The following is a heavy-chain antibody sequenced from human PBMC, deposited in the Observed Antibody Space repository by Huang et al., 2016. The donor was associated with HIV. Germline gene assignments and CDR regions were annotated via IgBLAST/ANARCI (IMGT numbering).Heavy chain of an antibody. J-gene: IGHJ6*03. Sequence: QVNLVQSGAEVRKPGSSVKVSCKASGGTFKKYAISWGRQAPGQGLAWVGASSPLYGYAEYAGKFQDRVTVTADGSTNTAYLELDRLTSEDTAVYYCAKVAAGQPFHFYYYMDAWGDGTTVIVSS. CDR1: GGTFKKYA. V-gene: IGHV1-69*13. CDR3: AKVAAGQPFHFYYYMDA. D-gene: IGHD3-3*02. CDR2: SSPLYGYA.